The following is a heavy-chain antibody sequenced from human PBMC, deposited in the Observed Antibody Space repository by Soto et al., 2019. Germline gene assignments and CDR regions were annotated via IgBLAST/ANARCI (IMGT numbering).Heavy chain of an antibody. CDR2: IKEDGSEK. V-gene: IGHV3-7*03. Sequence: PXGSLRLSCAASVFTFRTYWMSCVRQFPGTGLEWLANIKEDGSEKYYVDSVKGRFTISRDNAKYSLYLQMNSLRADDTAIYYCASHPPRGDYNKYATTYWGQGTLGNVSS. J-gene: IGHJ4*02. D-gene: IGHD4-4*01. CDR3: ASHPPRGDYNKYATTY. CDR1: VFTFRTYW.